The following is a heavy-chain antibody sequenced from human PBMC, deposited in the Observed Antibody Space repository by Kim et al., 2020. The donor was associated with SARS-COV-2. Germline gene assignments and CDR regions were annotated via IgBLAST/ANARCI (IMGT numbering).Heavy chain of an antibody. CDR3: VRDSIAAAGFYLD. V-gene: IGHV1-18*04. J-gene: IGHJ1*01. D-gene: IGHD6-13*01. Sequence: ASVKVSCKASGYTFTSYGISWVRQAPGPGLEWMGWICAYHGNTNYAPKLQGRVTMTTDTSTSTAYMELRSLRSDDTAVYYCVRDSIAAAGFYLDWGQGALGTVSS. CDR2: ICAYHGNT. CDR1: GYTFTSYG.